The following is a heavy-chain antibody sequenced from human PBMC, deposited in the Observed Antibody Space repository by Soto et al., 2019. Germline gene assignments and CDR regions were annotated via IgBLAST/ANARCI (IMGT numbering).Heavy chain of an antibody. J-gene: IGHJ4*02. CDR3: AKDTYCGGDCYSPLDY. Sequence: GSLRLSCAASGFTFSSYGMHWVRQAPGKGLEWVAVISYDGSNKYYADSVKGRFTISRDNSKNTLYLQMNSLRAEDTAVYYCAKDTYCGGDCYSPLDYWGQGTLVTVSS. D-gene: IGHD2-21*02. V-gene: IGHV3-30*18. CDR1: GFTFSSYG. CDR2: ISYDGSNK.